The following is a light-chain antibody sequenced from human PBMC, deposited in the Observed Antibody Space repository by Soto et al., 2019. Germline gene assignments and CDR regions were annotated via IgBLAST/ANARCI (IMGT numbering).Light chain of an antibody. J-gene: IGKJ1*01. CDR3: QHYNSYSEA. V-gene: IGKV1-5*03. Sequence: DIQMTQSPSTLSASVGDRVTITCRASQSIINLLGWYQQKPGKAPKLLIYKASTLKSGVPSRFSGSGSGTEFTLTISSLQPDDFATYYCQHYNSYSEAFGQGTKVDIK. CDR1: QSIINL. CDR2: KAS.